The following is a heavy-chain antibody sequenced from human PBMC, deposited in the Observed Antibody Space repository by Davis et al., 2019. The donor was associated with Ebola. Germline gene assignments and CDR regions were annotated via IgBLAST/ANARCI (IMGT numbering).Heavy chain of an antibody. D-gene: IGHD6-6*01. Sequence: ASVKVSCKASGYTLSGHYIHWVRQAPGHGLEWMGWINPNNGDRNHAQKFQGRVSLTRATTSSTAYMELSRLTSDDTAVYYCARGGVERIASRWWFDPWGQGTLVTVSS. J-gene: IGHJ5*02. CDR1: GYTLSGHY. CDR2: INPNNGDR. CDR3: ARGGVERIASRWWFDP. V-gene: IGHV1-2*02.